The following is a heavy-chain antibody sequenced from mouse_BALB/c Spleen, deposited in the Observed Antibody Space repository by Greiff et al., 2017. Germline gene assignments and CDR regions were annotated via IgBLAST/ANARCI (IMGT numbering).Heavy chain of an antibody. CDR1: GYTFTEYI. CDR3: TRYYGIAMDY. D-gene: IGHD1-1*01. CDR2: IYPGNSDT. V-gene: IGHV1-5*01. Sequence: EVQLQQSGAELVKPGASVKLSCKASGYTFTEYIIHWVKQRSGQGLEWIGAIYPGNSDTSYNQKFKGKAKLTAVTSASTAYMELSSLTNEDSAVYYCTRYYGIAMDYWGQGTAVTVSS. J-gene: IGHJ4*01.